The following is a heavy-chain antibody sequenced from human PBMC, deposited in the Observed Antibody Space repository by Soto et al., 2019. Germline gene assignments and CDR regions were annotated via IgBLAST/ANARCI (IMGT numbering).Heavy chain of an antibody. D-gene: IGHD3-9*01. CDR1: GFTFSSYA. CDR2: ISGSGGST. J-gene: IGHJ4*02. CDR3: AKVPSYYDILTGYFDY. V-gene: IGHV3-23*01. Sequence: PGGSLRLSCAASGFTFSSYAMSWVRQAPGKGLEWVSAISGSGGSTYYADSVKGRFTISRDNSKNTLYLQMNSLRAEDTAVYYCAKVPSYYDILTGYFDYWGQGTLVTVSS.